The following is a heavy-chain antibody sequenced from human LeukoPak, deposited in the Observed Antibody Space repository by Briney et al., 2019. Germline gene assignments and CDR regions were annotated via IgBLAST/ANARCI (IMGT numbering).Heavy chain of an antibody. CDR2: IYHSGST. D-gene: IGHD5-12*01. V-gene: IGHV4-59*01. CDR3: ARGGGYASPIGY. CDR1: GGSISTYY. Sequence: SETLSLTCTLSGGSISTYYWSWIRQPPGKGLEWIGYIYHSGSTNYNPSLKSRATISVDTSKNHFSLKLSSVTAADTAVYYCARGGGYASPIGYWGQGALVTVSS. J-gene: IGHJ4*02.